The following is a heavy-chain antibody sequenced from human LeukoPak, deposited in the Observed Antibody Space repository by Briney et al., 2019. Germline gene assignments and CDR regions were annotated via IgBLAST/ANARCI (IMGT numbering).Heavy chain of an antibody. CDR3: AKEVSGIAAAADY. CDR2: IYSGGST. Sequence: GGSLRLSCAASGFTVSSNYMTWVRQAPGKGLEWVSVIYSGGSTYYADSVKGRFTISRDNSKNTLYLQMNSLRAEDTAVYYCAKEVSGIAAAADYWGQGTLVTVSS. CDR1: GFTVSSNY. D-gene: IGHD6-13*01. J-gene: IGHJ4*02. V-gene: IGHV3-53*01.